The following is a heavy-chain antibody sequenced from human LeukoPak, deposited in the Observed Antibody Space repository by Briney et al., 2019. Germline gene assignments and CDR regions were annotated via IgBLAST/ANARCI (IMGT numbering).Heavy chain of an antibody. CDR3: AQGGGGGYYYGFVFDI. CDR2: IYWDDDK. V-gene: IGHV2-5*02. Sequence: SGPTLVKPTQILTLTCTFSGFSLSTSGVGVGWIRQPTGKALEWLALIYWDDDKRYSPSLKSRLTITKDTSKNQVVLTMTNMDPVDTPTYYCAQGGGGGYYYGFVFDIWAKGTMVTVSS. J-gene: IGHJ3*02. CDR1: GFSLSTSGVG. D-gene: IGHD3-22*01.